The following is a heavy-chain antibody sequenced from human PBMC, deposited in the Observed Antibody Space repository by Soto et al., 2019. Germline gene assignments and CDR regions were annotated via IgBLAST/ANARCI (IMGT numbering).Heavy chain of an antibody. CDR1: GFTFSSYG. CDR3: AKVSSSWPNDAFDI. J-gene: IGHJ3*02. Sequence: PGGSLRLSCAASGFTFSSYGMHWVRQAPGKGLEWVAVISYDGSNKYYADSVRGRFTISRDNSKNTLYLQMNSLRAEDTAVYYCAKVSSSWPNDAFDIWGQGTMVTVSS. V-gene: IGHV3-30*18. D-gene: IGHD6-13*01. CDR2: ISYDGSNK.